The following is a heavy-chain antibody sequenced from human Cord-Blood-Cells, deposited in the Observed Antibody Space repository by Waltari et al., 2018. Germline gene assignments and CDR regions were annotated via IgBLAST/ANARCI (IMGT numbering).Heavy chain of an antibody. D-gene: IGHD3-10*01. J-gene: IGHJ3*02. V-gene: IGHV1-2*02. CDR3: VRDIGLTMVRGDEAFDI. CDR1: VYTFTGYY. CDR2: INPNSGGT. Sequence: QVQLVQSGAEVKKPGASVKVSCTAAVYTFTGYYMHWVRQAPGQGLGWMGWINPNSGGTNYAQKFQGRVTMTRDTSISTAYMELSRLRSDDTAVYYCVRDIGLTMVRGDEAFDIWGQGTMVTVSS.